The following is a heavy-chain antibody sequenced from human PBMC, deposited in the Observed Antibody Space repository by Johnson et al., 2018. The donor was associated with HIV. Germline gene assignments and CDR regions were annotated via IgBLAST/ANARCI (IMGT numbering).Heavy chain of an antibody. V-gene: IGHV3-13*01. J-gene: IGHJ3*02. CDR2: IGTAGDT. CDR1: GFTFSSYD. Sequence: VQLVESGGGLVQPGGSLRLSCAASGFTFSSYDMHWVRQATGKGLEWVSAIGTAGDTYYPGSVKGRFTISRENAKNSLYLQMNSLRAEDTAVYYCASQGIVVEIHDAFDIWGQGTMVTVSS. D-gene: IGHD2-2*01. CDR3: ASQGIVVEIHDAFDI.